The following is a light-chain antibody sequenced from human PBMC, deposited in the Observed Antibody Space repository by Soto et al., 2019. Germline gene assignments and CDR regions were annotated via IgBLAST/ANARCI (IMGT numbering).Light chain of an antibody. CDR3: QQYYNWPQT. Sequence: EIVVTQSPGTLSVSPGERATLSCRASQSISSNLAWYQQKPGQAPRLLIYGASTRATGIPARFSGSGSGTEFTLTISSLQSEDFAVYYCQQYYNWPQTFGQGTKVDIK. CDR1: QSISSN. V-gene: IGKV3D-15*01. CDR2: GAS. J-gene: IGKJ1*01.